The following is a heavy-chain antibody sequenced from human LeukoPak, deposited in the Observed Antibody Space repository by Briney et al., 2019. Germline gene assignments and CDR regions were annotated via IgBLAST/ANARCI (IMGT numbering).Heavy chain of an antibody. J-gene: IGHJ4*02. D-gene: IGHD3-10*01. CDR2: ISGSGGST. CDR3: AKSAYGSGSRYYFDY. Sequence: GGSLRLSCAASGFTFTHYGMSWVRQAPGKGLEWVSAISGSGGSTYYADSVEGRFTISRDNSKNTLYLQMNSLRAEDTAVYFCAKSAYGSGSRYYFDYWGQGTLVTVSA. CDR1: GFTFTHYG. V-gene: IGHV3-23*01.